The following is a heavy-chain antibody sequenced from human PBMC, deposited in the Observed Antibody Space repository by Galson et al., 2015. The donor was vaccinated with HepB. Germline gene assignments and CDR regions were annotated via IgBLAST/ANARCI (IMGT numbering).Heavy chain of an antibody. CDR2: INPNSGGT. V-gene: IGHV1-2*02. CDR1: GYTFTGYY. J-gene: IGHJ5*02. CDR3: ARAGHELRWAHAYCGGDCYSGYNWFDP. D-gene: IGHD2-21*01. Sequence: SVKVSCKASGYTFTGYYMHWVRQAPGQGLEWMGWINPNSGGTNYAQKFQGRVTMTRDTSISTAYMELSRLRSDDTAVYYCARAGHELRWAHAYCGGDCYSGYNWFDPWGQGTLVTVSS.